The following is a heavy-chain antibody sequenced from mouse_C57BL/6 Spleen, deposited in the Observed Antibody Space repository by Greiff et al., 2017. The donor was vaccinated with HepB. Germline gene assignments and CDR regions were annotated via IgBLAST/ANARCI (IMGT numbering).Heavy chain of an antibody. D-gene: IGHD4-1*01. CDR3: ARKGLGRGLFDY. J-gene: IGHJ2*01. CDR2: IDPSDSYT. CDR1: GYTFTSYW. Sequence: QVQLQQPGAELVRPGTSVKLSCKASGYTFTSYWMHWVKQRPGQGLEWIGVIDPSDSYTNYNQKFKGKATLTVDTSSSTAYMQLSSLTSEDSAVYYCARKGLGRGLFDYWGQGTTLTVSS. V-gene: IGHV1-59*01.